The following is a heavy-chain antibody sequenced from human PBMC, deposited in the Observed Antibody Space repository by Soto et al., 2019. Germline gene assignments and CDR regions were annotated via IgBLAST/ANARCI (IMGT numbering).Heavy chain of an antibody. CDR3: ARPSSGYYYDAFDI. D-gene: IGHD3-22*01. Sequence: ASVKVSCKASGYTFTSYYMHWVRQAPGQGLEWMGIIDPSCGTTTYAQKFQGRVTMTRDTSTSTGYMELSRLRSEDTAVYYCARPSSGYYYDAFDIWGQGTMVPVSS. V-gene: IGHV1-46*01. CDR1: GYTFTSYY. J-gene: IGHJ3*02. CDR2: IDPSCGTT.